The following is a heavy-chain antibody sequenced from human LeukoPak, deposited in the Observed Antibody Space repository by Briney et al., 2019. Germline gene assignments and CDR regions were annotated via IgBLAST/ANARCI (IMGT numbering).Heavy chain of an antibody. CDR3: ARGTGCSSTSCYVLWGEYFDY. CDR2: IIPIFGTA. J-gene: IGHJ4*02. Sequence: ASVKVSCKASGGTFSNYAISWVRQAPGQGLEWMGGIIPIFGTANYAQKFQGRVTITADESTSTAYMELSSLRSEDTAVYYCARGTGCSSTSCYVLWGEYFDYWGQGTLVTVSS. D-gene: IGHD2-2*01. CDR1: GGTFSNYA. V-gene: IGHV1-69*01.